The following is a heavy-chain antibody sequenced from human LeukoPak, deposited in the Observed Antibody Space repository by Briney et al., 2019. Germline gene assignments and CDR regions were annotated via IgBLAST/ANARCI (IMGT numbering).Heavy chain of an antibody. D-gene: IGHD3-22*01. J-gene: IGHJ4*02. V-gene: IGHV1-18*01. Sequence: ASVKVSXKASGYTFTSYGISWVRQAPGQGLEWMGWISAYNGNTNYAQKLQGRVTMTTDTSTSTAYMELRSLRSDDTAVYYCARDNPYYDSSGYYFFDYWGQGTLVTVSS. CDR1: GYTFTSYG. CDR2: ISAYNGNT. CDR3: ARDNPYYDSSGYYFFDY.